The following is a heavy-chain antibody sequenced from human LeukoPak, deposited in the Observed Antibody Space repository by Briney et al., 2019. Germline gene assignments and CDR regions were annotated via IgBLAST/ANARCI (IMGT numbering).Heavy chain of an antibody. CDR3: ARVTMVRGVMPFVY. Sequence: PSETLSLTCTVSGGSISSGDYYWRWIRQSPGKGLEWNGYIYYSGSTYYNPSLKSRVTISVDTSKNQFSLKLSSVTAADTAVYYCARVTMVRGVMPFVYWGQGTLVTVSS. CDR2: IYYSGST. CDR1: GGSISSGDYY. V-gene: IGHV4-30-4*01. J-gene: IGHJ4*02. D-gene: IGHD3-10*01.